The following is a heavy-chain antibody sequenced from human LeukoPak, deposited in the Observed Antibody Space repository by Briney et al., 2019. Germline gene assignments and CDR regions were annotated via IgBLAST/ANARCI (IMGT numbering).Heavy chain of an antibody. V-gene: IGHV4-59*01. J-gene: IGHJ3*02. CDR1: GGSISSYY. CDR3: AGYGSGRNAFDI. CDR2: IYYSGST. Sequence: SETLSLTCSVSGGSISSYYWSWIRRPPGKGLEWIGYIYYSGSTNYNPSLKSRVTISVDTSKNQCSLRLSSVTAADTAVYYCAGYGSGRNAFDIWGQGTMVTVSS. D-gene: IGHD3-10*01.